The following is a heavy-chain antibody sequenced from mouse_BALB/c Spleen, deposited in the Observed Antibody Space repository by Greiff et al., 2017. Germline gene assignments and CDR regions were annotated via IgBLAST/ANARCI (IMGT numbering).Heavy chain of an antibody. CDR1: GYTFTSYW. J-gene: IGHJ2*01. D-gene: IGHD2-4*01. V-gene: IGHV1-87*01. Sequence: VKLQESGAELARPGASVKLSCKASGYTFTSYWMQWVKQRPGQGLEWIGAIYPGDGDTRYTQKFKGKATLTADKSSSTAYMQLSSLASEDSAVYYCARLITVTPYYFDYWGQGTTLTVSS. CDR2: IYPGDGDT. CDR3: ARLITVTPYYFDY.